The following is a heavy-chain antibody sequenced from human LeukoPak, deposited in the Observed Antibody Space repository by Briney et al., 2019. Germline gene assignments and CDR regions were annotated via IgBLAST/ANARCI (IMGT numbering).Heavy chain of an antibody. J-gene: IGHJ4*02. CDR3: ARDPGDILVAGTFDY. V-gene: IGHV3-53*05. CDR2: IYTGDST. Sequence: GGSLRLSCAASEFTVSRKYMTWVRQAPGKGLEWVSAIYTGDSTDYADSVKGRFTISRDNAKNSLYLQMNSLRAEDTAFYYCARDPGDILVAGTFDYWGQGTLVTVSS. CDR1: EFTVSRKY. D-gene: IGHD6-19*01.